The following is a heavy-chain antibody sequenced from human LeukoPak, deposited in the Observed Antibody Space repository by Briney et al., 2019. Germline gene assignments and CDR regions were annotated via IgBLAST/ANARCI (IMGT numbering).Heavy chain of an antibody. CDR2: IWFDGSNR. V-gene: IGHV3-33*06. CDR3: AKVDCGGDCSHFDS. CDR1: GFTFSTYG. D-gene: IGHD2-21*02. Sequence: GGSLRLSCTASGFTFSTYGMHWVRLAPGKGLEWVALIWFDGSNRYYADSVKGRFTISRDNSKNTVYLQMNSPRAGDTAVYYCAKVDCGGDCSHFDSWGQGTLVTVSP. J-gene: IGHJ4*02.